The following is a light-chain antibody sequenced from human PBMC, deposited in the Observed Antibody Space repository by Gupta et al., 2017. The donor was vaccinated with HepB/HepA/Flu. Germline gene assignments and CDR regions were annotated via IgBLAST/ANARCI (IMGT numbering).Light chain of an antibody. J-gene: IGKJ2*04. V-gene: IGKV4-1*01. CDR3: QQYYSTPCS. CDR1: QSVLYSSNNKNY. CDR2: WAS. Sequence: DIVMTQTPDSLAVSLGERATINCKSSQSVLYSSNNKNYLAWYQQKPGQPPKLLIYWASTRESGVPDRFSGSESGTDFTLTISSLQAEDVAVYYCQQYYSTPCSFGQGTKLEIK.